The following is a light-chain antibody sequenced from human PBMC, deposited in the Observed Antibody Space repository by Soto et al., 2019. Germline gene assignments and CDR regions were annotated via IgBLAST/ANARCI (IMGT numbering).Light chain of an antibody. CDR1: SSDVGGYNY. CDR3: SSYAGSSNV. CDR2: EVN. V-gene: IGLV2-8*01. J-gene: IGLJ1*01. Sequence: QSALTQPPSASGSPGQSVVISCTGTSSDVGGYNYVSWYQQHPGKAPKLMIYEVNXRPSGAPDRFSGSKSGNTASLTVSGLQAEDEADYYCSSYAGSSNVFGTGTKVTGL.